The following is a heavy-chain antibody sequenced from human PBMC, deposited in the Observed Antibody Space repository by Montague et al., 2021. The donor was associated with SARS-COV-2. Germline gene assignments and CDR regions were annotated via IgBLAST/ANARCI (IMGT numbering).Heavy chain of an antibody. J-gene: IGHJ6*02. CDR2: IYYKKKRYN. Sequence: CAISGDSVVGLRGRWEEHRQYPWKGHEWLGRIYYKKKRYNDYAVSVRGRVTINPDTSKNQFSLQLNSVTPEDTAIYYCTSGREGNYNFMDVWGQGTTVTGSS. D-gene: IGHD1-1*01. CDR1: GDSVVGLRGR. V-gene: IGHV6-1*01. CDR3: TSGREGNYNFMDV.